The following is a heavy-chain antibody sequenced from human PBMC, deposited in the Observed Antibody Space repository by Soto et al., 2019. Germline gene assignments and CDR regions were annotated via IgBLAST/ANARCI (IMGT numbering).Heavy chain of an antibody. V-gene: IGHV4-38-2*01. CDR2: IYHSGST. D-gene: IGHD4-17*01. Sequence: SETLSLTCAFSVYSISIGYYWDWIRRTPGKGLEWIASIYHSGSTYYNPSLKSRVTISVDTSKNQFSLKLTSVTAADTAVYYCARGAATVTPGWFDPWGQGIMVTVSS. J-gene: IGHJ5*02. CDR1: VYSISIGYY. CDR3: ARGAATVTPGWFDP.